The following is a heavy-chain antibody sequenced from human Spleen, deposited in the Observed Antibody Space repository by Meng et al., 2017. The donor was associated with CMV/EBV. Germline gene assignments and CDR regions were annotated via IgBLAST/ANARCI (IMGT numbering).Heavy chain of an antibody. D-gene: IGHD3-22*01. J-gene: IGHJ4*02. V-gene: IGHV1-69*05. Sequence: SVKVSCKASGGTFSSYAISWVRQAPGQGLEWMGGIIPIFGTANYAQKFQGRVTITTDESTSTAYMELRSLTSDDTALYYCARGAPDYYDSSGYFDYWGQGTLVTVSS. CDR2: IIPIFGTA. CDR3: ARGAPDYYDSSGYFDY. CDR1: GGTFSSYA.